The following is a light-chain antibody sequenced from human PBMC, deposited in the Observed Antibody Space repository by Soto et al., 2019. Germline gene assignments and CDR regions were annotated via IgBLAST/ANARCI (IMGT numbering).Light chain of an antibody. CDR1: QGISSY. Sequence: DIQMTQSPSSLSASIGDRVTITCWASQGISSYLAWYQQKPGKAPKLLIYAASTLQSGVPSRFSGSGSGTDFTLTISSLQPEDFATYYCQQLNSYPLPFGGGTKVDI. CDR2: AAS. J-gene: IGKJ4*01. CDR3: QQLNSYPLP. V-gene: IGKV1-9*01.